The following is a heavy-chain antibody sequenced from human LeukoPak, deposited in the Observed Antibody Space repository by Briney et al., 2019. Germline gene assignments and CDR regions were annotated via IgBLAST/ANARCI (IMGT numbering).Heavy chain of an antibody. CDR2: IYYSGST. D-gene: IGHD7-27*01. Sequence: SETLSLTCTVSGGSISSGGYYWSWIRQHPGKGLEWVGYIYYSGSTYYNPSLKSRVTISVDTSKNQFSLKLSSVTAADTAVYYCASHRTGECYWYFDLWGRGTLVTVSS. V-gene: IGHV4-31*03. CDR1: GGSISSGGYY. J-gene: IGHJ2*01. CDR3: ASHRTGECYWYFDL.